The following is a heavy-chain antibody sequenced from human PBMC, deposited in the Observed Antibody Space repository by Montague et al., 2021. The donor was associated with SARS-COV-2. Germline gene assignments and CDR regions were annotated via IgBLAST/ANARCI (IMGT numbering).Heavy chain of an antibody. CDR3: ARGRIEVSMIVVVLTGASYCMDV. CDR1: GGSFSGYY. CDR2: INNSGST. V-gene: IGHV4-34*01. Sequence: SETLSLTCAVHGGSFSGYYWTWIRQPPGKGLEWIGEINNSGSTNYNPSLKSRVTISVDTSKNQFSLKLHSVTAADTAVYYCARGRIEVSMIVVVLTGASYCMDVWGQGTTVTVSS. D-gene: IGHD3-22*01. J-gene: IGHJ6*02.